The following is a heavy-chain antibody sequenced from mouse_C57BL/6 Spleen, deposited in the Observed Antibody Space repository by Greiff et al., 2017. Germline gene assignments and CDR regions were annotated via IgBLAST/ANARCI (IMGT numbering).Heavy chain of an antibody. V-gene: IGHV1-50*01. CDR1: GYTFTSYW. CDR2: IDPSDSYT. J-gene: IGHJ2*01. D-gene: IGHD1-1*01. Sequence: QVQLQQPGAELVKPGASVKLSCKASGYTFTSYWMQWVKQRPGQGLEWIGEIDPSDSYTNYNQKFKGKATLTVDTSSSTAYMQLSSLTSEDSAVYYCARKDYGSYCDYWGQGTTLTVSS. CDR3: ARKDYGSYCDY.